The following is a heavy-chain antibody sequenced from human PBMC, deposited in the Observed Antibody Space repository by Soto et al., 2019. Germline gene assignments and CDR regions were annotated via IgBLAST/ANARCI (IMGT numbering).Heavy chain of an antibody. V-gene: IGHV3-21*01. CDR3: ARGLPATY. CDR1: GFTFSSYY. CDR2: ISSSSSYI. Sequence: EVQLVESGGGLVKHGGSLRLSCAASGFTFSSYYMNWVRQAPGKGLEWVSYISSSSSYIYYADSVKGRFTISRDNAKNSLYLQMNSLSAYDTAVYYWARGLPATYWGQGTLVTVCS. J-gene: IGHJ4*02.